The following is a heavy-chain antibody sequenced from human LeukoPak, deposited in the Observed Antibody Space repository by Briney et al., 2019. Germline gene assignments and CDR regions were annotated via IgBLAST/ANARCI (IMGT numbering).Heavy chain of an antibody. CDR2: KSDGSST. Sequence: KSDGSSTSYADSVKGRFTISRDNSKNTLYLQMNSLRAEDTAVYYCAKRGASAYYYYYMDVWGKGTTVTVSS. CDR3: AKRGASAYYYYYMDV. V-gene: IGHV3-74*01. D-gene: IGHD4/OR15-4a*01. J-gene: IGHJ6*03.